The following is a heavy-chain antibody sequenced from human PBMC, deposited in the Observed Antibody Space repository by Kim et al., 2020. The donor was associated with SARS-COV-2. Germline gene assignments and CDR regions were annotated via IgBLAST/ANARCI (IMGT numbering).Heavy chain of an antibody. J-gene: IGHJ6*02. Sequence: ASVKVSCKASGYTFTNYYIHWVRQAPAQGLEWMGMISPGGGSTTYAQKFQGRVTMTRDTSTSTVYMDLSSLRFEDTGVYYFAITRGLDSWGQGTTVTVSS. CDR1: GYTFTNYY. D-gene: IGHD1-1*01. CDR2: ISPGGGST. CDR3: AITRGLDS. V-gene: IGHV1-46*03.